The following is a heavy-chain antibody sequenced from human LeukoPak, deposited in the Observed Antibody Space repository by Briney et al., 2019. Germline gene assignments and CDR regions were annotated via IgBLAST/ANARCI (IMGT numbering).Heavy chain of an antibody. CDR1: GYTLTELS. CDR2: FDPEDGET. D-gene: IGHD6-19*01. CDR3: ATSLAVAGRMLAFDI. Sequence: ASVKVSCKVSGYTLTELSMHWVRQAPGKRLEWMGGFDPEDGETIYAQKFQGRVTMTEDTSTDTAYMELSSLRSEDTAVYYCATSLAVAGRMLAFDIWGQGTLVTVSS. J-gene: IGHJ3*02. V-gene: IGHV1-24*01.